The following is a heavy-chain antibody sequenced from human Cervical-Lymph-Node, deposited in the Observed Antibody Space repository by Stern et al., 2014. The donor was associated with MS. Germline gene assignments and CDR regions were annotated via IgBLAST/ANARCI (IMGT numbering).Heavy chain of an antibody. Sequence: VQLVESGGGVVQPGRSLRLSCAAAGFTFSSYGMHWVRQAPGKGLEWVAVIWYDGSNKYYADSVKGRFPISRDNSKNTLYLQMNSLRAEDTAVYYCARRADGVVIFPLDGMDVWGQGTTVTVSS. CDR2: IWYDGSNK. CDR3: ARRADGVVIFPLDGMDV. V-gene: IGHV3-33*01. CDR1: GFTFSSYG. D-gene: IGHD3-3*01. J-gene: IGHJ6*02.